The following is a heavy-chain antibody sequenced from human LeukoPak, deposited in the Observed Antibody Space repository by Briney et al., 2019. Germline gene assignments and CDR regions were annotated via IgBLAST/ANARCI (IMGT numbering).Heavy chain of an antibody. CDR1: GFTFSSYA. Sequence: GGSLRLSCAASGFTFSSYAMSWVRQAPGKGLEWVSAISGSGGSTYYADSAKGRFTISRDNSKNTLYLQMNSLRAEDTAVYYCATVYDFWSGPGFDYWGQGTLVTVSS. D-gene: IGHD3-3*01. CDR3: ATVYDFWSGPGFDY. V-gene: IGHV3-23*01. CDR2: ISGSGGST. J-gene: IGHJ4*02.